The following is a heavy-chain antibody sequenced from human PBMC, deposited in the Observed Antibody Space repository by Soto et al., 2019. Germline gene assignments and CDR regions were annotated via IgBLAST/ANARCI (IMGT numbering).Heavy chain of an antibody. CDR1: GVPISSTSYF. CDR2: TYLDGRI. J-gene: IGHJ6*02. V-gene: IGHV4-39*01. Sequence: QVQLQESGPRLVKPSETVSLTCSVSGVPISSTSYFWAWIRQPPGKGLEWIGSTYLDGRISYNPSLESQLTISFDTSTNHFTLTAPSVTASDTALYYCARRGYGLDVWGQGTTVKVSS. CDR3: ARRGYGLDV. D-gene: IGHD6-13*01.